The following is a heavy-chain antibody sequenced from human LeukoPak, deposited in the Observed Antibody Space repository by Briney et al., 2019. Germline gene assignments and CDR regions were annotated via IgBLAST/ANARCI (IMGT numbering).Heavy chain of an antibody. D-gene: IGHD3/OR15-3a*01. CDR1: GFTFGDTW. Sequence: GGSLRLSSAASGFTFGDTWMNWVRQVLGQGLEWVANIKQDGSEKFYVASVKGRFTISRDNGKSSLYLQMNSLRAEDTALYYCATSYDMGWLIGYWGQGTLVTVSS. CDR2: IKQDGSEK. V-gene: IGHV3-7*03. CDR3: ATSYDMGWLIGY. J-gene: IGHJ4*02.